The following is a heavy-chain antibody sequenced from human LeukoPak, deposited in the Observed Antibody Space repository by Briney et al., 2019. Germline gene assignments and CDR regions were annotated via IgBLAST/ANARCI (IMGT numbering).Heavy chain of an antibody. CDR3: ARDSYYDSRDY. D-gene: IGHD3-22*01. CDR1: GFTFSSYA. J-gene: IGHJ4*02. V-gene: IGHV3-21*04. Sequence: GGSLRLSCAASGFTFSSYAMSWVRQAPGKGLEWVSAISSSGSTIYYADSVKGRFTISRDNAKNSLYLQMNSLRAEDTAVYYCARDSYYDSRDYWGQGTLVTVSS. CDR2: ISSSGSTI.